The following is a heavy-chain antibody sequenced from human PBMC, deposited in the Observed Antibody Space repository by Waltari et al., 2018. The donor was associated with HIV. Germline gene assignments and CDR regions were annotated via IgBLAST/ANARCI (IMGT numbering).Heavy chain of an antibody. CDR3: AIADYSNYGYYGMDV. Sequence: QVRLQESGPGLLKPSQTLSLTCTVPGCSTSSDAYYWRWIRQPPGTGLEWIGYIHYSGSTYYKPSLKSRLSISVDTSNNQFSLRLSSVTAADTAVYYCAIADYSNYGYYGMDVWGPGTTVTVSS. V-gene: IGHV4-31*04. CDR2: IHYSGST. J-gene: IGHJ6*02. D-gene: IGHD4-4*01. CDR1: GCSTSSDAYY.